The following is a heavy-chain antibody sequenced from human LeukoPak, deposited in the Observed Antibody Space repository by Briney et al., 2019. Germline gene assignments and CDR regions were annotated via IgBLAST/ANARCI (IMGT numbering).Heavy chain of an antibody. V-gene: IGHV3-48*01. D-gene: IGHD2-15*01. CDR1: GFIFSSYN. CDR3: ARGEAATPSWLSYYYYLMDA. Sequence: PGGSLRLSCAVSGFIFSSYNMNWVRQAPGKGLEWLSYISSRSSTIYYADSVKGRFTISRDDARKSLYLHMNNLRPEDTAVYYCARGEAATPSWLSYYYYLMDAWGQGTTVTVSS. CDR2: ISSRSSTI. J-gene: IGHJ6*02.